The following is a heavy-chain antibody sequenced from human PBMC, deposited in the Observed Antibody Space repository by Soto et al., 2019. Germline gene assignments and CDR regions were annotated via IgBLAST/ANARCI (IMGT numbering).Heavy chain of an antibody. CDR2: INHSGST. V-gene: IGHV4-34*01. J-gene: IGHJ6*02. CDR1: GGSFSGYY. D-gene: IGHD1-26*01. Sequence: SETLSLTCAVYGGSFSGYYWSWIRQPPRKGLEWNGEINHSGSTNYNPSLKSRVTISVDTSKNQFSLKLSSVTAADTAVYYCARVFPWELLRFGYYCGMDVCGQGSTATVSS. CDR3: ARVFPWELLRFGYYCGMDV.